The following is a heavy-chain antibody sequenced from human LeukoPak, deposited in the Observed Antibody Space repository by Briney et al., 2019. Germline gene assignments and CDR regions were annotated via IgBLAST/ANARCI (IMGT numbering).Heavy chain of an antibody. Sequence: SETLSLTCTVSGGSISSYYWSWIRQPPGRGLEWIGYIYYSGSTNYNPSLKSRVTISVDTSKNHVSLKLSSVTAADTAVYYCARGYYYYYMDVWGKGTTVTVSS. J-gene: IGHJ6*03. CDR2: IYYSGST. CDR1: GGSISSYY. V-gene: IGHV4-59*01. CDR3: ARGYYYYYMDV.